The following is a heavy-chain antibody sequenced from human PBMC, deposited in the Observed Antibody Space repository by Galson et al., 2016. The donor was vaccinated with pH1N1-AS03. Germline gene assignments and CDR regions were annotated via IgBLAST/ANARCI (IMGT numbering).Heavy chain of an antibody. J-gene: IGHJ3*02. D-gene: IGHD2-2*01. Sequence: QSGAEVKKPGESLKISCMGSGTSFSNYWIGWVRQMPGKGLEWMEATSPGDSQTKYSPSFEGQVTISVDKSITTAFLQWNNLKASDTALSYFGRHTFFYVNNSDDHPIQLQNSPKRSVSDLEDCGTHNFSYDTTDMNRPGAFDIWCQGIMLTVCS. CDR3: GRHTFFYVNNSDDHPIQLQNSPKRSVSDLEDCGTHNFSYDTTDMNRPGAFDI. CDR1: GTSFSNYW. CDR2: TSPGDSQT. V-gene: IGHV5-51*01.